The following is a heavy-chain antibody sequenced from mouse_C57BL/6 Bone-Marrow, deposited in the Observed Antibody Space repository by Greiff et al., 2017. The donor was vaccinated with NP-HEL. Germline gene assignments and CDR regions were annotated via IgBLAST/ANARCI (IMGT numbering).Heavy chain of an antibody. Sequence: VQLQQSGPELVKPGASVKISCKASGYAFSSSWMNWVKQRPGKGLEWIGRIYPGDGDTNYNGKFKGKATLTADKSSSTAYMPLSSLTSEDSAVYFCARGGTAPYYFDYWGQGTTRTVSS. CDR1: GYAFSSSW. CDR3: ARGGTAPYYFDY. J-gene: IGHJ2*01. D-gene: IGHD3-1*01. V-gene: IGHV1-82*01. CDR2: IYPGDGDT.